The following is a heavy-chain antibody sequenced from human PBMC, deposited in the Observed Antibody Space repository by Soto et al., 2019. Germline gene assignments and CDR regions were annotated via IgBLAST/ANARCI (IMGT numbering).Heavy chain of an antibody. J-gene: IGHJ6*02. CDR2: INPSGGST. CDR1: GYTFTSYY. V-gene: IGHV1-46*01. D-gene: IGHD6-13*01. CDR3: ARSQIAAAGHYYYGMDV. Sequence: ASVKVSCKASGYTFTSYYTHWVRQAPGQGLEWMGIINPSGGSTSYAQKFQGRVTMTRDTSTSTVYMELSSLRSEDTAVYYCARSQIAAAGHYYYGMDVWGQGTTVTVSS.